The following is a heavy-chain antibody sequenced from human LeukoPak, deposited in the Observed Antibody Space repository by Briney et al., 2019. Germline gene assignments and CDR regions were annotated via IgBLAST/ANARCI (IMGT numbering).Heavy chain of an antibody. Sequence: PGGSLRLSCAASGFTFSSYAMSWVRQAPGKGLERVSHISGSGDTTYYADSVKGRFTISRDNSKNTLYLQMNSLRADDTAVYYCATTSLYCSSTSCPWHYWGQGTLVTVSS. V-gene: IGHV3-23*01. CDR3: ATTSLYCSSTSCPWHY. CDR1: GFTFSSYA. CDR2: ISGSGDTT. J-gene: IGHJ4*02. D-gene: IGHD2-2*01.